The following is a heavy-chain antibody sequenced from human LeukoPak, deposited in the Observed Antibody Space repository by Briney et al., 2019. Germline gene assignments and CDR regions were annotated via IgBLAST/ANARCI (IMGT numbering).Heavy chain of an antibody. CDR1: GGSISSGSYY. Sequence: SETLSLTCTVSGGSISSGSYYWSWIRQPAGKGLEWIGRIYTSGSTNYNPSVKSRVTISVDTSKNQFSLKLSSVTAADTAVYYCAREAATIFGVVIADYWGQGTLVTVSS. J-gene: IGHJ4*02. D-gene: IGHD3-3*01. V-gene: IGHV4-61*02. CDR2: IYTSGST. CDR3: AREAATIFGVVIADY.